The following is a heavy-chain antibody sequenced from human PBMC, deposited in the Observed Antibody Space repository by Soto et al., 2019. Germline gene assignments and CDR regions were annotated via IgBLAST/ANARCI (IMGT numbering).Heavy chain of an antibody. CDR2: ISGSGGST. V-gene: IGHV3-23*01. CDR3: AKDRSIAVAGSDFDY. Sequence: GGSLRLSCAASGFTFSSYAMSWVRQAPGKGLEWVSAISGSGGSTYYADSVKGRFTISRDNSKNTLYLQMNSLRAEDTAVYYCAKDRSIAVAGSDFDYWGQGTLVTVSS. J-gene: IGHJ4*02. D-gene: IGHD6-19*01. CDR1: GFTFSSYA.